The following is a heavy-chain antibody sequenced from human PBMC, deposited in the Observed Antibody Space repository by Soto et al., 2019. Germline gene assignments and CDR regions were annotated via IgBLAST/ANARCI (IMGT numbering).Heavy chain of an antibody. CDR1: GYTFTSYA. J-gene: IGHJ4*02. CDR2: INAGNGNT. V-gene: IGHV1-3*05. CDR3: PWRIMLVTALAY. D-gene: IGHD2-21*02. Sequence: QVQLVQSGAEEKKPGASVKVSCKASGYTFTSYAMHWVRQAPGQRLEWMGWINAGNGNTKYSQKFQGRVTITRDTAASTAYMELISLRSTATAVYHSPWRIMLVTALAYWGQAPLVPFSS.